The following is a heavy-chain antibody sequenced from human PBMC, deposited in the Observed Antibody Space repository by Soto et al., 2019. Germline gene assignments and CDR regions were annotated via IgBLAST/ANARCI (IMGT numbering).Heavy chain of an antibody. J-gene: IGHJ4*02. CDR3: ARGYCGGDCYPYLFDY. V-gene: IGHV1-2*02. D-gene: IGHD2-21*02. CDR1: GYTFTGYY. CDR2: INPNSGGT. Sequence: ASVKVSCMASGYTFTGYYMHWVRQAPGQGLEWMGWINPNSGGTNYAQKFQGRVTMTRATSISTAYMELSRLRSDDTAVYYCARGYCGGDCYPYLFDYWGQGTLVTVSS.